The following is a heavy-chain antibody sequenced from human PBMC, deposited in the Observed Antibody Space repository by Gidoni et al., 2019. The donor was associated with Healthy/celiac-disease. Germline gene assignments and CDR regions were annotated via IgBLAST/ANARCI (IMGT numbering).Heavy chain of an antibody. CDR2: INHSGST. V-gene: IGHV4-34*01. Sequence: QVQLQPWGAGLLKPSETLSLTCAVYGGSFSTSYCSWIRQPPGKGLEWIGEINHSGSTNYNPSLKSRDTISVGTSKNQFSLKLSSVTAADTAVYYCARGRLGYCSGGSCYSGYFQHWGQGTLVTVSS. CDR1: GGSFSTSY. CDR3: ARGRLGYCSGGSCYSGYFQH. J-gene: IGHJ1*01. D-gene: IGHD2-15*01.